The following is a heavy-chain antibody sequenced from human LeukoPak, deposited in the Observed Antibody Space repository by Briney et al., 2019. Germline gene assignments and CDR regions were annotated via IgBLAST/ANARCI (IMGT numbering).Heavy chain of an antibody. CDR3: ARDKDYGDYPYYYYGIDV. D-gene: IGHD4-17*01. CDR2: IYYSGST. Sequence: SETLSLTCTVSGGSISSYYWSWIRRPPGKGLEWIGYIYYSGSTNYNPSLKSRVTISVDTSKNQFSLKLSSVTAADTAVYYCARDKDYGDYPYYYYGIDVWGKGTTVTVSS. J-gene: IGHJ6*04. CDR1: GGSISSYY. V-gene: IGHV4-59*01.